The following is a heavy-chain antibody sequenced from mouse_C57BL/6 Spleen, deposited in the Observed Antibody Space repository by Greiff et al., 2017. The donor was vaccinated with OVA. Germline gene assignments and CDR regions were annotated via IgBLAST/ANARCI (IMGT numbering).Heavy chain of an antibody. D-gene: IGHD1-1*01. J-gene: IGHJ4*01. CDR3: ARGGITTVVAPLDY. CDR2: IYPGSGNT. Sequence: QVQLKESGAELVRPGASVKLSCKASGYTFTDYYIHWVKQRPGQGLEWIARIYPGSGNTYYNEKFKGKATLTAEKSSSTAYMQLSSLTSEDSAVYFCARGGITTVVAPLDYWGQGTSVTVSS. V-gene: IGHV1-76*01. CDR1: GYTFTDYY.